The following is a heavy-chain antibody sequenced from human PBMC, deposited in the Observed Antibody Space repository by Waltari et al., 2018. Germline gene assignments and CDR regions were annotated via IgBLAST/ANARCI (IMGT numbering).Heavy chain of an antibody. Sequence: QVQLVQSGAEVKKPGSSVKVSCKASGGTFSSYAISWVRQAPGQGLEWMGGVVPIFATANYAQKFQGRVTVTADTSTSAAYMELSSLRSEDTAVYYCARDPNLSGSLTPYYYYMDVWGKGTTVTVSS. V-gene: IGHV1-69*14. D-gene: IGHD1-26*01. CDR2: VVPIFATA. J-gene: IGHJ6*03. CDR1: GGTFSSYA. CDR3: ARDPNLSGSLTPYYYYMDV.